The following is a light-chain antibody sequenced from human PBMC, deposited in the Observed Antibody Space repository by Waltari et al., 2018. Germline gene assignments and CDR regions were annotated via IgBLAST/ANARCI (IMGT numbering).Light chain of an antibody. CDR3: QQYNVWPPLT. V-gene: IGKV3-15*01. J-gene: IGKJ4*01. CDR2: GAS. CDR1: QSIHDN. Sequence: EVVMTQSPATLSVSPGERVILSCRASQSIHDNLAWYQHRPGHAPRLLIYGASARAPDIPGRCVGGGSGTEFTLTIRSLQSEDSAVYYCQQYNVWPPLTFGGGTKVEI.